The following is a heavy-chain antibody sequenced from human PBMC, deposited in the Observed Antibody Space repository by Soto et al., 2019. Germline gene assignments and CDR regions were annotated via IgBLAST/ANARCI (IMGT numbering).Heavy chain of an antibody. J-gene: IGHJ6*02. D-gene: IGHD1-7*01. CDR1: GYTFTSYD. V-gene: IGHV1-24*01. CDR3: ATGVGITGTTFLNYYYYGMDV. CDR2: FDPEDGET. Sequence: ASVKVSCKASGYTFTSYDINWVRQATGQGLEWMGGFDPEDGETIYAQKFQGRVTMTEDTSTDTAYMELSSLRSEDTAVYYCATGVGITGTTFLNYYYYGMDVWGQGTTVTVSS.